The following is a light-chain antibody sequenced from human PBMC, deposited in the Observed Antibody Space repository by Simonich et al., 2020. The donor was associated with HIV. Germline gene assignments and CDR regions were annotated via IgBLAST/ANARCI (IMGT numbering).Light chain of an antibody. CDR1: QSVLSTSNNKNY. CDR2: CAP. V-gene: IGKV4-1*01. J-gene: IGKJ1*01. CDR3: QQYYSTPWT. Sequence: DIVMTQSPDSLAVSLGERAASNCKSSQSVLSTSNNKNYLAWDQQKPGQPPKLLSYCAPTRESGVPDRFSGSGSGTDFTLTISSLQAEDVAVYYCQQYYSTPWTFGQGTKVEIK.